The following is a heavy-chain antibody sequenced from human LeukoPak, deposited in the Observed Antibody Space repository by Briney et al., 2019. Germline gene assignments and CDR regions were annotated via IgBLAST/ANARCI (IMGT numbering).Heavy chain of an antibody. D-gene: IGHD6-13*01. Sequence: SETLSLTCSVSDDSITMYYWTWIRQPPGKGLEWIGYVDHTGSTNFNPSLNGRVSISRDTTKNLFSLRLRSVTAADTAVYYCARAAAAGPNYYYYYMDVWGKGTTVTISS. V-gene: IGHV4-59*01. CDR3: ARAAAAGPNYYYYYMDV. J-gene: IGHJ6*03. CDR1: DDSITMYY. CDR2: VDHTGST.